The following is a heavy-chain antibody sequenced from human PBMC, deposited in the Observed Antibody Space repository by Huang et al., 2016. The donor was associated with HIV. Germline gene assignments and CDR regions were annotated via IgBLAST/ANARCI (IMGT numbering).Heavy chain of an antibody. CDR1: GGSLRGYY. CDR3: ARDATKNPRGWFDP. J-gene: IGHJ5*02. D-gene: IGHD3-10*01. Sequence: VHLQQWGAGLLKSAETLSLTCAVYGGSLRGYYWSWLRQTPGQGREWIGEIHHRGMSNYNPSRKSRVSISMDGSKKQFSLKLRSISDADTAVYFCARDATKNPRGWFDPWGQGTLVTVSS. V-gene: IGHV4-34*02. CDR2: IHHRGMS.